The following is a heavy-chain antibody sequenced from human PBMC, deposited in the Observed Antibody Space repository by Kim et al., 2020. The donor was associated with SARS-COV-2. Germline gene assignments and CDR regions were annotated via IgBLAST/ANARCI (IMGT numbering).Heavy chain of an antibody. D-gene: IGHD6-13*01. CDR3: ARSLAAAPPVY. J-gene: IGHJ4*02. Sequence: TNYHPSLKSRVTISVDTSKNQFSLKLSSVTAADTAVYYCARSLAAAPPVYWGQGTLVTVSS. V-gene: IGHV4-59*01. CDR2: T.